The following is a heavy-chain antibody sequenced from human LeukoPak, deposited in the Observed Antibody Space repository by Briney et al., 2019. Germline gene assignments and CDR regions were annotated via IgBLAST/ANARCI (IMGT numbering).Heavy chain of an antibody. CDR2: IYTDGST. CDR3: ARNYGDL. J-gene: IGHJ5*02. Sequence: GGSLRLSCAASGFTVSRKYMSWVRQAPGKGLEWVAVIYTDGSTYYAESVTGRFTISRDNSKNTLYLQLNSLSAEDMAVYYCARNYGDLWGQGTLVTVSS. CDR1: GFTVSRKY. V-gene: IGHV3-53*01. D-gene: IGHD3-10*01.